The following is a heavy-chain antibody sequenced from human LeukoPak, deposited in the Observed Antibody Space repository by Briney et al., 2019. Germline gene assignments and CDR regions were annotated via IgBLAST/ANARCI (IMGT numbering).Heavy chain of an antibody. CDR3: ASGDILTGYLSPDV. V-gene: IGHV4-39*01. CDR1: GGSISSSSYY. J-gene: IGHJ6*04. CDR2: IYYSGST. D-gene: IGHD3-9*01. Sequence: PSETLSLTCTVSGGSISSSSYYWGWIRQPPGKGLEWIGSIYYSGSTYYNPSLKSRVTISVDTSKNQFSLKLSSVTAADTAVYYCASGDILTGYLSPDVWGKGTTVTISS.